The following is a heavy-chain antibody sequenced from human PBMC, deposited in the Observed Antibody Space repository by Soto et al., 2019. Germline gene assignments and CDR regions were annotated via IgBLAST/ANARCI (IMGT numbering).Heavy chain of an antibody. V-gene: IGHV5-51*01. D-gene: IGHD1-1*01. CDR3: ARPAATVAFDV. J-gene: IGHJ3*01. Sequence: GESLKISCKGSGYTYTSYWIGWVRQMPGKGLEWMGIIYPGDSDTRYSPSFQGQVTISADKSISTAYLQWSSLKASDTAMYYCARPAATVAFDVWGQGTMVTVSS. CDR1: GYTYTSYW. CDR2: IYPGDSDT.